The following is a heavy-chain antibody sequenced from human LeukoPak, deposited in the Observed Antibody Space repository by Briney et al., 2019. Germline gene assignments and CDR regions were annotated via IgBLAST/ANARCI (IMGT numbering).Heavy chain of an antibody. CDR2: IYHSGST. V-gene: IGHV4-4*02. Sequence: GSLRLSCAASGFTFSNAWMSWVRQPPGKGLEWIGEIYHSGSTNYNPSLTSRVTISVDKSKNQFSLKLSSVTAADTAVYYCARATSGYSRGWVDYWGQGTLVTVSS. CDR3: ARATSGYSRGWVDY. J-gene: IGHJ4*02. D-gene: IGHD6-19*01. CDR1: GFTFSNAW.